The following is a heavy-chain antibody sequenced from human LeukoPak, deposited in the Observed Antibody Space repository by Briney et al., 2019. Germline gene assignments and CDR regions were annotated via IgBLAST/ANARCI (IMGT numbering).Heavy chain of an antibody. CDR3: VRHDSFIPF. J-gene: IGHJ4*02. Sequence: GGSLRLSCAASRFIFSRYAMIWVRRAPGKGLEWVSSISDTYGTTYYTDSVKGRCTISRDNSKNTVYLQLNNLRAEDTAIYFCVRHDSFIPFWGQGTLVTVSS. CDR2: ISDTYGTT. CDR1: RFIFSRYA. D-gene: IGHD3-16*02. V-gene: IGHV3-23*01.